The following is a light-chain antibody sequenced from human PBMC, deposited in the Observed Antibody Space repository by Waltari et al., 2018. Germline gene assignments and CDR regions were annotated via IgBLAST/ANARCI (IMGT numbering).Light chain of an antibody. V-gene: IGLV2-11*01. CDR2: NVI. CDR3: CSYGGSYNWV. J-gene: IGLJ3*02. Sequence: QSALTQPRPVSGTPGQSVTISCTGTNSDVGAYNFVSWYQPHPGKAPKLIIYNVIERPSGVPDRFSGSKSGTTGSLTISGLQPEDEADYYCCSYGGSYNWVFGGGTKVTVL. CDR1: NSDVGAYNF.